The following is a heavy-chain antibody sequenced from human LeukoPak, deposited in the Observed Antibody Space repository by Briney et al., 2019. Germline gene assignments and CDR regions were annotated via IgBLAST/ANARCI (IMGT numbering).Heavy chain of an antibody. Sequence: SETLSLTCTASGGSISSYYWSWIRQPAGKGLEWIGRIYSSGSTNYNPSLKSRVTMSVDTSKNQISLNLRSVTAADMAVYYCAKNPASAGINYWGQGTLVTVSS. J-gene: IGHJ4*02. CDR1: GGSISSYY. V-gene: IGHV4-4*07. D-gene: IGHD6-13*01. CDR2: IYSSGST. CDR3: AKNPASAGINY.